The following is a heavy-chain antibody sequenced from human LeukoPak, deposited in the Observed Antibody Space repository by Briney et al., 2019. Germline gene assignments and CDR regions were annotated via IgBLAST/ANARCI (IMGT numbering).Heavy chain of an antibody. J-gene: IGHJ3*02. CDR3: ARETYDSSQGPTDAFDI. V-gene: IGHV3-21*01. D-gene: IGHD3-22*01. Sequence: GGSLRLSCAASGFTFSSYSMNWVRQAPGKGLEWVSSISSSSSYIYYADSVKGRFTISRDNAKNSLYLQMNSLRAEDTAVYYCARETYDSSQGPTDAFDIWGQGTMVTVSS. CDR2: ISSSSSYI. CDR1: GFTFSSYS.